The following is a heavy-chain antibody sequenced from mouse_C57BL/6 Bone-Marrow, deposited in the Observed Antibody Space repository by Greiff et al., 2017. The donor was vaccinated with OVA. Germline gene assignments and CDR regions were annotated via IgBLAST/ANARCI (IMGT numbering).Heavy chain of an antibody. CDR2: IDPSDSYT. J-gene: IGHJ4*01. Sequence: QVQLQQPGAELVKPGASVKLSCKASGYTFPSYWMQWVKQRPGQGLEWIGEIDPSDSYTNYNQKFKGKATLTVDTSSSTAYMQLSSLTSEDSAVYYCARYRGSTYYYAMDYWGQGTSVTVSS. CDR3: ARYRGSTYYYAMDY. CDR1: GYTFPSYW. D-gene: IGHD1-1*01. V-gene: IGHV1-50*01.